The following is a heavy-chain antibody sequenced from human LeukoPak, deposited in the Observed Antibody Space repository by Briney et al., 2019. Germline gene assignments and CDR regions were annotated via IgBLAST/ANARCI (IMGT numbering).Heavy chain of an antibody. D-gene: IGHD6-19*01. V-gene: IGHV4-39*01. J-gene: IGHJ4*02. Sequence: PSETLSLTCTVSGGSISSSSYYWGWIRQPQGKGLEWIGSIYYSGSTYYNPSLKSRVTISVDTSKNQFSLKLSSVTAADTAVYYCARTEYSSGWYVNYWGQRTLVTVSS. CDR1: GGSISSSSYY. CDR3: ARTEYSSGWYVNY. CDR2: IYYSGST.